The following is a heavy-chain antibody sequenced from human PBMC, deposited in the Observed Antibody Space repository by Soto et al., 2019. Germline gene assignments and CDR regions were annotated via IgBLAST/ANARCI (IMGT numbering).Heavy chain of an antibody. D-gene: IGHD3-10*01. Sequence: SLRLSCAASGFTFSSYGMHWVRQAPGKGLEWVAVIWYDGSNKYYADSVKGRFTISRDNSKNTLYLQMNSLRAEDTAVYYCARAEVRGVIPYYFDYWGQGTLVTVSS. CDR2: IWYDGSNK. V-gene: IGHV3-33*01. J-gene: IGHJ4*02. CDR1: GFTFSSYG. CDR3: ARAEVRGVIPYYFDY.